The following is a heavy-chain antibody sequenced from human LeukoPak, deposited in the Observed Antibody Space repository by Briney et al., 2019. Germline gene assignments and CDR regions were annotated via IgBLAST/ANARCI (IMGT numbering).Heavy chain of an antibody. CDR1: GFTFSSYG. CDR2: IWYDGSNK. D-gene: IGHD3-10*01. Sequence: GGSLRLSCAASGFTFSSYGMHWVRQASGKGLEWVAVIWYDGSNKYYADSVKGRFTISRDNSKNTLYLQMNSLRAEDTAVYYCARGGGLLWLGELSWFDPWGQGTLVTVSS. CDR3: ARGGGLLWLGELSWFDP. V-gene: IGHV3-33*01. J-gene: IGHJ5*02.